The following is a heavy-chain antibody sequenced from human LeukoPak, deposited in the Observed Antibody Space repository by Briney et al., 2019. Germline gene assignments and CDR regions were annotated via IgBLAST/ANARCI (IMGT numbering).Heavy chain of an antibody. D-gene: IGHD3-3*01. CDR2: IYYSGST. CDR1: GGSISSYY. J-gene: IGHJ6*02. V-gene: IGHV4-59*08. Sequence: SETLSLTCTVSGGSISSYYWNWIRQPPGEALKWIGYIYYSGSTNYNPSLKSRVTISVDTSKNQFSLKLSSVTAADTAVYYCAGEWYYYYGMDVWGQGTTVTVSS. CDR3: AGEWYYYYGMDV.